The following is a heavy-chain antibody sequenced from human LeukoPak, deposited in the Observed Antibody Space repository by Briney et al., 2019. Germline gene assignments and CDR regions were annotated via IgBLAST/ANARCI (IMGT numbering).Heavy chain of an antibody. D-gene: IGHD6-13*01. CDR2: IYHSGSLYDSGST. CDR1: GSSISRGYY. Sequence: SETLSLTCAVSGSSISRGYYWAWIRQPPGKGLEWIGSIYHSGSLYDSGSTYYNPSLKSRVTISADTSKNQFSLKLKFVTAADTAVYYCARNYSKSPGGLKYFAYWGQGSLVTVSS. CDR3: ARNYSKSPGGLKYFAY. V-gene: IGHV4-28*01. J-gene: IGHJ4*02.